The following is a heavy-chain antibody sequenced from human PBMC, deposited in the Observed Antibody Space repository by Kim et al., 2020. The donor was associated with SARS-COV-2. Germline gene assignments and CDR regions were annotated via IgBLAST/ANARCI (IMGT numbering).Heavy chain of an antibody. V-gene: IGHV7-4-1*02. CDR1: GYTFTSYA. CDR3: AKDPLGSAFDI. D-gene: IGHD3-10*01. CDR2: INTNTGNP. Sequence: ASVKVSCKTSGYTFTSYAMNWVRQAPGQGLEWMGWINTNTGNPTYAQGFTGRFVFSLDTSVSTAYLQISSLKAEDTAVYYCAKDPLGSAFDIWGQGTMVTVSS. J-gene: IGHJ3*02.